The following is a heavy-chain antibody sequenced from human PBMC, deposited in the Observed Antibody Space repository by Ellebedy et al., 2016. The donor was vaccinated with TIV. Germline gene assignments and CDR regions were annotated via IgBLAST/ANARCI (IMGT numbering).Heavy chain of an antibody. Sequence: GGSLRLXCTASGFSFMNSAMHWVRQAPGKGLEWVAVISYDGSNKYYADSVKDRFTISRDNSKNTLYLQMNSLRPEDTALYYCANWVDDGKGRDYWGQGTLVTVSS. CDR2: ISYDGSNK. CDR3: ANWVDDGKGRDY. D-gene: IGHD1-1*01. V-gene: IGHV3-30*18. CDR1: GFSFMNSA. J-gene: IGHJ4*02.